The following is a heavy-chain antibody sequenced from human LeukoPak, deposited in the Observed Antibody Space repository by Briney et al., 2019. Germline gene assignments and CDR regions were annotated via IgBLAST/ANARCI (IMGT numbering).Heavy chain of an antibody. CDR1: GGSISSSTSY. CDR2: IYYSGST. Sequence: PSETLSLTCTVFGGSISSSTSYWGWIRQPPGKGLEWIGIIYYSGSTYYNPSLKSRVTISVETSKNQVSLRLSSVTAADTAVYYCARQGAGGRAFDIWGQGTMVTVSS. J-gene: IGHJ3*02. D-gene: IGHD6-19*01. CDR3: ARQGAGGRAFDI. V-gene: IGHV4-39*01.